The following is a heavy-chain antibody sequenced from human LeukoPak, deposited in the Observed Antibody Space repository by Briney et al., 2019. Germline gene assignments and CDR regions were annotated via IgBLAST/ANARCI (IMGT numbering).Heavy chain of an antibody. V-gene: IGHV4-59*01. CDR2: IYYSGST. D-gene: IGHD3-10*01. CDR3: ARGGWFGDHSLFDY. J-gene: IGHJ4*02. Sequence: SETLSLTCTVSGGSISSYYWSWIRQPPGKGLEWIGYIYYSGSTNYNPSLKSRVTISVDTSKNQFSLKLSSVTAADTAVYYCARGGWFGDHSLFDYWGQGTLVTVSS. CDR1: GGSISSYY.